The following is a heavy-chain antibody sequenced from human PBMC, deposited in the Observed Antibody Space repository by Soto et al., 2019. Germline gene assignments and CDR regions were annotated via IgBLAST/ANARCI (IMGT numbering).Heavy chain of an antibody. V-gene: IGHV3-15*01. Sequence: GALLVSCAPSAFTFRNAWMSWVRPAPGKGLEWVGRIKSKTDGGTTDYAAPVKGRFTISRDDSKDTLDLQMNSLKTEDTAVYYCTTGGTTVTPFDYWGQGTLVTVSS. J-gene: IGHJ4*02. CDR2: IKSKTDGGTT. CDR3: TTGGTTVTPFDY. CDR1: AFTFRNAW. D-gene: IGHD4-17*01.